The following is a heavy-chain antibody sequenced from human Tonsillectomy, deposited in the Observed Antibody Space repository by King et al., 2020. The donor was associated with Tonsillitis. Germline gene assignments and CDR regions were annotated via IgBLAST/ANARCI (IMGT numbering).Heavy chain of an antibody. CDR3: ARVAATPYFYYMDV. CDR2: SSSSGRTT. J-gene: IGHJ6*03. D-gene: IGHD2-15*01. CDR1: GFTFSSYE. V-gene: IGHV3-48*03. Sequence: VQLVESGGGLVQPGWSLRLSCAASGFTFSSYEMNWVRQAPGKGLEWVSYSSSSGRTTHYADSVMGRFAISRDNAKNSLYLQTNSLIAEDTAVYYCARVAATPYFYYMDVWGEGTTVTVS.